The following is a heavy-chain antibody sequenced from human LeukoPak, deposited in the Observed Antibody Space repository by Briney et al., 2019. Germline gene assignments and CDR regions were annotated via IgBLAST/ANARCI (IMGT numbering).Heavy chain of an antibody. D-gene: IGHD3-10*01. Sequence: SETLSLTCTVSGGSISSSSYYWGWIRQPPGKGLEWIGSIYYSGSTYYNPSLKSRVTISVDTSKNQFSLKLSSVTAADTAVYYCARARGVLLWFGEPRQVPNWFDPWGQGTLVTVSS. J-gene: IGHJ5*02. CDR1: GGSISSSSYY. CDR2: IYYSGST. V-gene: IGHV4-39*07. CDR3: ARARGVLLWFGEPRQVPNWFDP.